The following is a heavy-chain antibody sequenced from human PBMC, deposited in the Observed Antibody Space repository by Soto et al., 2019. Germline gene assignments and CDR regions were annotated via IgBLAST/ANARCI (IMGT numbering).Heavy chain of an antibody. V-gene: IGHV4-59*08. D-gene: IGHD2-15*01. J-gene: IGHJ4*02. CDR2: IYYSGST. Sequence: SETLSLTCTVSVGSISSYYWSWIRQPPGKGLEWIGYIYYSGSTNYNPSPKSRVTISVDTSKNQFSLKLSSVTAADTAVYYCARRSVVVAARGKANYFDYWGQGTLVTVS. CDR3: ARRSVVVAARGKANYFDY. CDR1: VGSISSYY.